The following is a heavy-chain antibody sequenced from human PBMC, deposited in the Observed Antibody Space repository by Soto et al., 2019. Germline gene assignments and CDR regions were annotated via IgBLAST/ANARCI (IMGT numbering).Heavy chain of an antibody. CDR1: GFDFSNTW. V-gene: IGHV3-74*01. D-gene: IGHD1-20*01. Sequence: PGGSLRLSCATSGFDFSNTWIHWVRQVPGQGLVWVSRINSDGSSIIYADSVKGRFTLSRDNAKNTVHLQMSSLRVEDTAVYYCAKDWYHTIDPWRQGIPVTVSS. CDR2: INSDGSSI. CDR3: AKDWYHTIDP. J-gene: IGHJ5*02.